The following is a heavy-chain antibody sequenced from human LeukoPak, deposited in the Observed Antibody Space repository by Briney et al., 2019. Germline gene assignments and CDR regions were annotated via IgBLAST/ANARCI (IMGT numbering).Heavy chain of an antibody. D-gene: IGHD5-18*01. CDR3: ASDYGYSYRSSS. J-gene: IGHJ5*02. CDR1: GSRFTSYW. V-gene: IGHV5-51*01. Sequence: GASLKISCKGSGSRFTSYWIGWVRQMPGKGLEWMGIIYPGDSDTRYSPSFQGQVTISADKSISTAYLQWSRLKASDTAMYYCASDYGYSYRSSSWGQGTLLAVSS. CDR2: IYPGDSDT.